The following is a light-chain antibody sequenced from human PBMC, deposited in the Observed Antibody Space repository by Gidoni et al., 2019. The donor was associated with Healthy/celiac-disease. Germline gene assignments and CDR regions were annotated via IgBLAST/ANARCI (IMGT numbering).Light chain of an antibody. CDR3: QQRSNWPPWT. CDR1: QSVSSY. Sequence: EIVLTQSPATLSLSPGERATLSCRASQSVSSYLAWYQQKPGQAPRLRIYDASNRATGIPARFSGSGSGTDFTLTISCLEPEDFAVYYCQQRSNWPPWTFGQGTKVEIK. J-gene: IGKJ1*01. CDR2: DAS. V-gene: IGKV3-11*01.